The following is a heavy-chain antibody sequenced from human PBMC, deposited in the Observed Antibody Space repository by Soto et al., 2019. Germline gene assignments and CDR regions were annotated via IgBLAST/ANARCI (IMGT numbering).Heavy chain of an antibody. Sequence: ASVKVSCEASGYTFTSYYMHWVRQAPGQGLEWMGGIIPIFGTANYAQKFQGRVTITADESTSTAYMELSSLRSEDTAVYYCARDPSPWGGDYWGQGTLVTVSS. V-gene: IGHV1-69*13. CDR3: ARDPSPWGGDY. CDR2: IIPIFGTA. J-gene: IGHJ4*02. CDR1: GYTFTSYY. D-gene: IGHD3-16*01.